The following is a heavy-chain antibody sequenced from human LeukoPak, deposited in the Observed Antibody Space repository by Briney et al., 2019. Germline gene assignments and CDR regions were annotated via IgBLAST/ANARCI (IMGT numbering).Heavy chain of an antibody. J-gene: IGHJ4*02. V-gene: IGHV4-34*01. CDR3: AIRRHGGANFDY. CDR1: GGSFSGYY. Sequence: SETLSLTCAVYGGSFSGYYWSWIRQPPGKGLEWIGEINHSGSTNYNPSLKSRVTISVDTSKNQFSLKLSSVTAADTAVYHCAIRRHGGANFDYWGQGTLVTVSS. D-gene: IGHD3-10*01. CDR2: INHSGST.